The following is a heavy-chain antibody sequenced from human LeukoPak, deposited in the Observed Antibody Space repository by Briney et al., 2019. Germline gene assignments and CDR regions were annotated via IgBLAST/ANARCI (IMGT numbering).Heavy chain of an antibody. J-gene: IGHJ6*02. CDR3: ARDVVVLPAAIHYGMDV. V-gene: IGHV4-34*01. D-gene: IGHD2-2*01. Sequence: SETLSLTCAVYGGSFSDYFWGWIRQPPGKGLEWIGEINHSGRTYYNPSLKSRVTISVDTSKNQFSLNLSSVTAADTAVYYCARDVVVLPAAIHYGMDVWGQGTTGTVSS. CDR2: INHSGRT. CDR1: GGSFSDYF.